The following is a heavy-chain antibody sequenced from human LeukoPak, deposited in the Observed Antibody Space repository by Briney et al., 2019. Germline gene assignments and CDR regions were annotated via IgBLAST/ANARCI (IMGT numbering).Heavy chain of an antibody. Sequence: TGGSLRLSCAASGFTFYVFTMPWVRQTPGKGLEWGSLISWDGGFTFYADSVKGRFTISRDNSKNSMYLQMNSLRTGDTALYYCAKDSGYCGGDCYPDYWGQGTLVTVSS. CDR2: ISWDGGFT. V-gene: IGHV3-43*01. D-gene: IGHD2-21*02. CDR1: GFTFYVFT. CDR3: AKDSGYCGGDCYPDY. J-gene: IGHJ4*02.